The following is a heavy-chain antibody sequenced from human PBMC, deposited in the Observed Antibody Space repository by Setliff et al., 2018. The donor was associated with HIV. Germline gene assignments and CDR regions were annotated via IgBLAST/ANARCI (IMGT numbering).Heavy chain of an antibody. Sequence: SETPSLTCTVSGGSISSGIYYWSWIRQPAGKGLEWIGRIYTSGSTNYNPSLKSRVTISVDTSKNQFSLKLSSVTAADTAVYYCARGEYYFDYWGQGTLVTVSS. J-gene: IGHJ4*02. CDR2: IYTSGST. CDR3: ARGEYYFDY. CDR1: GGSISSGIYY. V-gene: IGHV4-61*02.